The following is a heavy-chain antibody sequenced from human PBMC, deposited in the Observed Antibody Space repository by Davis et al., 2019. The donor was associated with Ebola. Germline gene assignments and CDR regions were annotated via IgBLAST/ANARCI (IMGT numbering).Heavy chain of an antibody. CDR3: ARDQRFGSNYVYYYYGMDV. D-gene: IGHD4-11*01. CDR2: IYYSGRT. V-gene: IGHV4-59*01. CDR1: GGSISSYY. J-gene: IGHJ6*02. Sequence: SELLSPTCTVLGGSISSYYWSWIRQSPGKGLEWFGSIYYSGRTNYNPSLKNRVTISVGTSKHQFSLKLSSVTAADTAVYYCARDQRFGSNYVYYYYGMDVWGQGTTVTVSS.